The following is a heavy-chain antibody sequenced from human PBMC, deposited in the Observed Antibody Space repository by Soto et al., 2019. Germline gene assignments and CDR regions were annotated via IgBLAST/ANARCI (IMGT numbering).Heavy chain of an antibody. CDR3: AREVGGHYGSGSYVHYYYYLDV. Sequence: SETLSLTCAVYGGSFSGYYGSWIRQPPGKGLEWIGEINHSGSTNYNPSLKSRVTISVDTSKNQFSLKLSSVTAADTAVYYCAREVGGHYGSGSYVHYYYYLDVWGKGTTVTVSS. J-gene: IGHJ6*03. CDR1: GGSFSGYY. V-gene: IGHV4-34*01. CDR2: INHSGST. D-gene: IGHD3-10*01.